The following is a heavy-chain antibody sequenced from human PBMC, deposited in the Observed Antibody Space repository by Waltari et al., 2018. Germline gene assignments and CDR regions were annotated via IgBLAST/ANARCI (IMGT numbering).Heavy chain of an antibody. CDR2: ISSCITT. V-gene: IGHV3-48*02. CDR3: ARDRGTCSGGTCYLPGNY. J-gene: IGHJ4*02. CDR1: GFTFSTFS. Sequence: EVQLVESGGGLVQPGGSLRLSCEASGFTFSTFSMNWVRQAPGEWLECVSYISSCITTSDEDSAKGRFTISRDNAKNSLSLQMNRMRDAQTALYYCARDRGTCSGGTCYLPGNYWGRGTLVTVSS. D-gene: IGHD2-15*01.